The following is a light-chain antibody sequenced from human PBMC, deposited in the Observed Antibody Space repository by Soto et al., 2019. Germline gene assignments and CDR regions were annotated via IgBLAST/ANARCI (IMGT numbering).Light chain of an antibody. Sequence: IVLTQSPGTLSLSPGERATLSCRASQSVNSGYLAWYQQKPGQAPRLLIYATSIRTTDFTDRFSGSGSGTDFTLTISGVEPEDCAVYYCHCQQFDSSRIYSFGQGTKLEIK. V-gene: IGKV3-20*01. CDR1: QSVNSGY. CDR3: QQFDSSRIYS. CDR2: ATS. J-gene: IGKJ2*01.